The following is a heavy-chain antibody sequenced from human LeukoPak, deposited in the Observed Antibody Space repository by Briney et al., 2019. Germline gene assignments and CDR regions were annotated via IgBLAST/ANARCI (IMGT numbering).Heavy chain of an antibody. CDR1: GFTFSSYW. D-gene: IGHD3-10*01. CDR2: IKQDGSEK. V-gene: IGHV3-7*01. J-gene: IGHJ6*03. CDR3: ARDAVEGSRYYYYMDV. Sequence: GGSLRLSCAASGFTFSSYWMSWVRQAPGKGLEWVANIKQDGSEKYYVDSVKGRFTISRDNAKNSLYLQMNSLSAEDTAVYYCARDAVEGSRYYYYMDVWGKGTTVTVSS.